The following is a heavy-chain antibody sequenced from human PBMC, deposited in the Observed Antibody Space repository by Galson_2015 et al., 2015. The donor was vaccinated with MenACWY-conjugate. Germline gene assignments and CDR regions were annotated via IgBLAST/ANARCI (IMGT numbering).Heavy chain of an antibody. J-gene: IGHJ4*02. V-gene: IGHV5-10-1*01. CDR3: ARQHVSSAMFLDS. D-gene: IGHD3-10*02. Sequence: QSGAEVKQPGESLTISCKGSGYSFTSFWISWVRQMPGKGLEWMARIDPSDSETNYKSSFQGHVVISADKSTGTAFLQWSSLKSSGTPLYFSARQHVSSAMFLDSWGPGTLVTDSS. CDR2: IDPSDSET. CDR1: GYSFTSFW.